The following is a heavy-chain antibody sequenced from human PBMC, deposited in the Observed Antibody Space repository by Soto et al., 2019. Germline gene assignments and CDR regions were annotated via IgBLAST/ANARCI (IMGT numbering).Heavy chain of an antibody. J-gene: IGHJ4*02. CDR1: GFTFSSYA. D-gene: IGHD6-6*01. V-gene: IGHV3-23*01. CDR3: AKDKYSSSYFDY. Sequence: GGSLRLSCAASGFTFSSYAMSWVRQAPGKGLEWVSAISGSGGSTYYADSVKGRFTISRDNSKNTLYLQMNRMRAEDTAVSYWAKDKYSSSYFDYWGQGTLVTVSS. CDR2: ISGSGGST.